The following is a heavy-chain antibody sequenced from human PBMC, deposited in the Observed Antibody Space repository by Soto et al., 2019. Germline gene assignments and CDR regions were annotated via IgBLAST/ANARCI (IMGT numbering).Heavy chain of an antibody. CDR1: GGSISSGGYY. CDR2: IYYSGST. J-gene: IGHJ5*02. Sequence: SETLSLTCTVSGGSISSGGYYWSWIRQHPGKGLEWVGYIYYSGSTYYNPSLKSRVTISVDTSKNQFSLKLSSVTAADTAVYYCARVSSSERSWPGWFDPWGQGTLVTVSS. V-gene: IGHV4-31*03. D-gene: IGHD2-2*01. CDR3: ARVSSSERSWPGWFDP.